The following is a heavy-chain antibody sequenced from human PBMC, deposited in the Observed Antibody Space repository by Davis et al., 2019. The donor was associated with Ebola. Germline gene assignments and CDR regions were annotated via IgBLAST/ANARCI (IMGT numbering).Heavy chain of an antibody. CDR1: GGPISSGDYY. D-gene: IGHD3-10*01. Sequence: MPSETLSLTCTVSGGPISSGDYYWSWIRQPPGKGLEWIGYIYYSGSTYYNPSLKRRVTISVDTSTNQFSLKLSSVTAADTAVYYCAREWRGEVLLWFGEWFHWGQGTLVTVS. J-gene: IGHJ4*02. CDR3: AREWRGEVLLWFGEWFH. CDR2: IYYSGST. V-gene: IGHV4-30-4*01.